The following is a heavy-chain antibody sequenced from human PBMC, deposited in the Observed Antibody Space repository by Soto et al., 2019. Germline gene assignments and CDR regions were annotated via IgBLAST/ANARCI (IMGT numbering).Heavy chain of an antibody. J-gene: IGHJ4*02. CDR3: ARGGGGASDYYDSSGYYYFPFDY. CDR2: INPNSGGT. D-gene: IGHD3-22*01. CDR1: GYTFTGYY. V-gene: IGHV1-2*02. Sequence: ASVKVSCKASGYTFTGYYMHWVRQAPGQGLEWMGWINPNSGGTNYAQKFQGRITMTRDTSISTAYMELSRLRSDDTAVYYCARGGGGASDYYDSSGYYYFPFDYWGQGTLVTVSS.